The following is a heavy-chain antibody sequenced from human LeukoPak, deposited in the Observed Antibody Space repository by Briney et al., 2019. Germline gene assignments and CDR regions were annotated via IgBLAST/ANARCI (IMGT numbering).Heavy chain of an antibody. J-gene: IGHJ5*02. V-gene: IGHV4-59*01. CDR3: AKGGVLQYNWFDP. D-gene: IGHD3-10*01. CDR2: IYYNGSA. CDR1: GASISVYH. Sequence: SETLSLTCTVSGASISVYHWSCIRQPPGKGPEWIGCIYYNGSANYNPSLKSRVTISGDTSKNQFSLKLSSVTAADTAVYYCAKGGVLQYNWFDPWGQGTLVTVSS.